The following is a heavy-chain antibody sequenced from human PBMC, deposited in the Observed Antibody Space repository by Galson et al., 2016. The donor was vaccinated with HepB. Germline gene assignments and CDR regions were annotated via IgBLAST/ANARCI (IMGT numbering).Heavy chain of an antibody. Sequence: TLSLTCTVSGASITSGSYYWSWVRQPAGKGLEWIGRIYATGSTTYNPSLKSRLTISVDTSKNQFSLKLSSVTAADTAVYYCARDGLWVLDQWGQGILVTVSS. CDR1: GASITSGSYY. J-gene: IGHJ4*02. D-gene: IGHD3-16*01. CDR3: ARDGLWVLDQ. V-gene: IGHV4-61*02. CDR2: IYATGST.